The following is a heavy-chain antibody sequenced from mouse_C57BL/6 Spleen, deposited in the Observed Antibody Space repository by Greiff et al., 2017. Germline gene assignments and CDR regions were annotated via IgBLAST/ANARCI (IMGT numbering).Heavy chain of an antibody. Sequence: VQLQQPGAELVKPGASVKLSCKASGYTFTSYWMHWVKQRPGRGLEWSGRIDPNSGGTKYNEKFKSKATLTVDKPSSTAYMQLSSLTSEDSAVYYCAREEVYYDYAAGFAYWGQGTLVTVSA. CDR2: IDPNSGGT. CDR3: AREEVYYDYAAGFAY. V-gene: IGHV1-72*01. D-gene: IGHD2-4*01. J-gene: IGHJ3*01. CDR1: GYTFTSYW.